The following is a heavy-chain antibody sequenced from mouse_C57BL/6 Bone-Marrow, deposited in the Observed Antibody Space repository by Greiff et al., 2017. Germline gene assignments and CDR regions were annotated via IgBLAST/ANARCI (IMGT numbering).Heavy chain of an antibody. V-gene: IGHV1-82*01. Sequence: QVQLQQSGPELVKPGASVKISCKASGYAFSSSWMNWVKQRPGKGLEWIGRMYPGDGDTNYNGKFKGKATLTADKSSSTAYMQLSSLTSEESAVYFCARDTTVVATDWYFDVWGTGTTVTVSS. CDR2: MYPGDGDT. CDR1: GYAFSSSW. D-gene: IGHD1-1*01. CDR3: ARDTTVVATDWYFDV. J-gene: IGHJ1*03.